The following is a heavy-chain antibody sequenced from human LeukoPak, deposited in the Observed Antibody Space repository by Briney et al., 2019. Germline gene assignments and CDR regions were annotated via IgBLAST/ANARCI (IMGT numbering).Heavy chain of an antibody. V-gene: IGHV5-51*01. CDR2: IYPGDSDT. D-gene: IGHD2-21*02. CDR1: GYSFTSYW. CDR3: ARLPGDSYYYYYGMDV. Sequence: GESLKISCKGSGYSFTSYWIGWVRQMPGKGLEWMGIIYPGDSDTRYSPSFQGQVTISADKSISTAYLQWSSLKASDTAMYYCARLPGDSYYYYYGMDVWGQGTTVTVSS. J-gene: IGHJ6*02.